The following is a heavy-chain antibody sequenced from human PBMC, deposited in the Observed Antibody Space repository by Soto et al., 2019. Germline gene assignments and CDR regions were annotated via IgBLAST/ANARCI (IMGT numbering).Heavy chain of an antibody. D-gene: IGHD6-19*01. Sequence: ASVKVSCKASGYTFTSDGISRVRQAPGQGLEWMGWISAYNGNTNYAQKLQGRVTMTTDTSTSTAYMELRSLRSDDTAVYYCARGPVAVADGDAFDIWGQGTMVTVSS. V-gene: IGHV1-18*01. CDR3: ARGPVAVADGDAFDI. CDR1: GYTFTSDG. J-gene: IGHJ3*02. CDR2: ISAYNGNT.